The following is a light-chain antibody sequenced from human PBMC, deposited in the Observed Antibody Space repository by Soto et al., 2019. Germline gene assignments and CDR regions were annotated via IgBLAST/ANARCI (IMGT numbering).Light chain of an antibody. CDR2: RNN. V-gene: IGLV1-47*01. Sequence: QPVLTQPPSASGTPGQEIIMSCSGSSSNIGSNSVYWYQQLPGTAPRLVMYRNNQRPSGVSDRFSGSRSGASGSLAISGLRSEDEADYYCAAWDDNLRGPVFGGGTKVTVL. CDR1: SSNIGSNS. J-gene: IGLJ3*02. CDR3: AAWDDNLRGPV.